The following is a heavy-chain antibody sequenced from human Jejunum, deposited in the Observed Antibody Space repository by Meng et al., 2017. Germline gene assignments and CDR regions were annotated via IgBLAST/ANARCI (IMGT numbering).Heavy chain of an antibody. J-gene: IGHJ3*01. D-gene: IGHD2/OR15-2a*01. V-gene: IGHV1-18*01. CDR1: GYTFTNYG. Sequence: QVQLVQSGAEVKEPGASVKLSRKTSGYTFTNYGVTWVRQAPGQGLEWMAWISAYNGDTNYAQKFQARVTLTTDTSTSTAYMDLRSLRSDDTAVYYCARDPPGTFSIDGFDVWGQGTMVTVSS. CDR2: ISAYNGDT. CDR3: ARDPPGTFSIDGFDV.